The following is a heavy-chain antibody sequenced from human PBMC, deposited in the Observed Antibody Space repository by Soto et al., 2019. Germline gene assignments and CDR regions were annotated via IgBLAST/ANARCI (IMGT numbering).Heavy chain of an antibody. CDR3: ARGRAFYDSSGPLDP. CDR2: MYYSGST. Sequence: SETLSLTCTVSGDSVSRGSFYWSWIRQPPGKGLECIGYMYYSGSTNYNPSLKSRVTISVDTSKNQFSLKLRSVTTVGTAVYYCARGRAFYDSSGPLDPWGQGTLVTVSS. V-gene: IGHV4-61*01. CDR1: GDSVSRGSFY. D-gene: IGHD3-22*01. J-gene: IGHJ5*02.